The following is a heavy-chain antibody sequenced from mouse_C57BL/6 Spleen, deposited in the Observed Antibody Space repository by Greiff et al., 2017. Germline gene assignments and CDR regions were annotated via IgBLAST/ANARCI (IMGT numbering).Heavy chain of an antibody. J-gene: IGHJ3*01. CDR1: GYTFTSYW. V-gene: IGHV1-64*01. CDR3: ARGDDGYYKDSWFAY. Sequence: VQLQQPGAELVKPGASVKLSCKASGYTFTSYWMHWVKQRPGQGLEWIGMIHPNSGSTNYNEKFKSKATLTVDKSSSTAYMQLSSLTSEDSAVYYCARGDDGYYKDSWFAYWGQGTLVTVSA. CDR2: IHPNSGST. D-gene: IGHD2-3*01.